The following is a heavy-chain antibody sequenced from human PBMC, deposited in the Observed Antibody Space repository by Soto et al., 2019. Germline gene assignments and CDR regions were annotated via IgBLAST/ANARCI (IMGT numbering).Heavy chain of an antibody. Sequence: GGSLRLSCAASGFTFDDYAMHWVRQAPGKGLEWVSLISWDGGSTYYADSVKGRFTISRDNSKNSLYLQMNSLRAEDTALYYCAKDLLNSGMGAADYWGQGTLVTVSS. J-gene: IGHJ4*02. CDR1: GFTFDDYA. V-gene: IGHV3-43D*03. CDR3: AKDLLNSGMGAADY. CDR2: ISWDGGST. D-gene: IGHD1-26*01.